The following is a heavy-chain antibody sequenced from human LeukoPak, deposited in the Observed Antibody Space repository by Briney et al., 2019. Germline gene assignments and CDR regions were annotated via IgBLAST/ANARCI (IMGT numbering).Heavy chain of an antibody. D-gene: IGHD6-6*01. V-gene: IGHV4-59*01. CDR1: GGSISSYY. J-gene: IGHJ3*02. CDR2: IYYSGST. Sequence: KSSETLSLTCTVSGGSISSYYWSWIRQPPGKGLEWIGYIYYSGSTNYNPSLKSRVTISVDTSKNQFSLKVSSVTAADTAVYYCARVYSSSSGKNAFDIWGQGTIVTVSS. CDR3: ARVYSSSSGKNAFDI.